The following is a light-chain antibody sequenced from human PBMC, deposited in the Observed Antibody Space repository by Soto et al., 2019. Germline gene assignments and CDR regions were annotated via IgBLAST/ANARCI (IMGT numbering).Light chain of an antibody. CDR1: QSLLHSNGYNY. CDR3: MQPLQSWT. J-gene: IGKJ1*01. V-gene: IGKV2-28*01. Sequence: DIVMTQSPLSLPVTPGEPASISCRSSQSLLHSNGYNYLDWYLQKPGQSPQLLIYLGSNRASGVHDRFSGSGSGTDFTLKISRVEAEDVGVYYCMQPLQSWTFGQGTKV. CDR2: LGS.